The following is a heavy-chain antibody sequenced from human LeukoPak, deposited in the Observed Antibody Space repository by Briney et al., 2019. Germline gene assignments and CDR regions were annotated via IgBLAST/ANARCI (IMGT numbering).Heavy chain of an antibody. CDR1: GFTSSNAW. J-gene: IGHJ4*02. D-gene: IGHD1-26*01. CDR3: ARGPYSTGFGPFAY. CDR2: IKEDGSEK. V-gene: IGHV3-7*01. Sequence: PGGSLRLSCAASGFTSSNAWMSWVRQAPGKGLEWVANIKEDGSEKYYVDSVKGRFTVSRDNAKNSLYLHMNSLRAEDTAVYYCARGPYSTGFGPFAYWGQGTLVTVSS.